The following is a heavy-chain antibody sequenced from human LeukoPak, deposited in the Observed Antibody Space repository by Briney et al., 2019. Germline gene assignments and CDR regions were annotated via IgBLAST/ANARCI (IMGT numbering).Heavy chain of an antibody. CDR1: GDSVSSNSAA. CDR3: ASGANSYDY. D-gene: IGHD5-18*01. V-gene: IGHV6-1*01. J-gene: IGHJ4*02. CDR2: TYYRSKWYN. Sequence: SQTLSLTCAISGDSVSSNSAACNWIRQSPSRGLEWLGRTYYRSKWYNDYAVYVKSRITINPDTSKNQFSLQLNSVTPDDTAVYYCASGANSYDYWGQGTLVTVSS.